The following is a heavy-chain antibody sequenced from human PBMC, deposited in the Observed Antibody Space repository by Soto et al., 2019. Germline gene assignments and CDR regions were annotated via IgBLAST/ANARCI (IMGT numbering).Heavy chain of an antibody. CDR3: AKDGYCSGGSCYSAGNWFDP. D-gene: IGHD2-15*01. Sequence: GGSLRLSCAASGFTFSSYAMSWVRQAPGKGLEWVSAISGSGGSTYYADSVKGRFTISRDNSKNTLYLQMNSLRAEDTAVYYCAKDGYCSGGSCYSAGNWFDPWGQGTLVTVSS. CDR2: ISGSGGST. V-gene: IGHV3-23*01. J-gene: IGHJ5*02. CDR1: GFTFSSYA.